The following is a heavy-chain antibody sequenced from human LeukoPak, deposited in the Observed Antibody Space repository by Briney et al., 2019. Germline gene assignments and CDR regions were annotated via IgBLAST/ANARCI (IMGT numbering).Heavy chain of an antibody. V-gene: IGHV1-69*05. CDR3: ARAPWAALLPIDH. J-gene: IGHJ5*02. CDR1: GYTFTSYY. D-gene: IGHD2-15*01. Sequence: ASVKVSCKASGYTFTSYYMHWVRQAPGQGLEWMGRIIPIFGTANYAQKFQGRVTITTDESTSTAYMELSSLRSEDTAVYYCARAPWAALLPIDHWGQGTLVTVSS. CDR2: IIPIFGTA.